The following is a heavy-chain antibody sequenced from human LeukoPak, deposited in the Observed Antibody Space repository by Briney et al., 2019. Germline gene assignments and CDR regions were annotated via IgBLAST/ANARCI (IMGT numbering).Heavy chain of an antibody. J-gene: IGHJ4*02. Sequence: GRSLGLSCVASGFTFDDYAMHWVRQAPGKGLEWVSGISWNSGSIGYADSVKGRFIISRDNAKNSLYLQMNSLRAEDMALYYCAKVRNYDFWSGFLFGGQGTLVTVSS. D-gene: IGHD3-3*01. CDR1: GFTFDDYA. CDR3: AKVRNYDFWSGFLF. CDR2: ISWNSGSI. V-gene: IGHV3-9*03.